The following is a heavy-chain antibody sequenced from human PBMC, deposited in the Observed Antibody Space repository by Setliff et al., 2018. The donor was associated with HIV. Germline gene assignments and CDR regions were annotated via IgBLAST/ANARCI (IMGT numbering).Heavy chain of an antibody. Sequence: SVKVSCKVSGYTLTELSMHWVRQAPGQGLEWMGGIIPIFGTANYAQKFQGRVTLTADESTSTAYMELSSLRSEDTAVYYCARSRHVWGSYRDRNNWFDPWGQGTLVTVSS. CDR3: ARSRHVWGSYRDRNNWFDP. J-gene: IGHJ5*02. CDR2: IIPIFGTA. D-gene: IGHD3-16*02. CDR1: GYTLTELS. V-gene: IGHV1-69*13.